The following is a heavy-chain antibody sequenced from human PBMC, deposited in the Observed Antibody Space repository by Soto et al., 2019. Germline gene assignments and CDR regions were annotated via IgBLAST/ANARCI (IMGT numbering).Heavy chain of an antibody. J-gene: IGHJ6*02. Sequence: PGGSLRLSCAVSGFTFGSYIMSWVRHAPGEGLEWVSSISGKGDNTNYADSVRGRFTISRDNSKNTLYLQMNSLRVEDTAIYYCAKRSTPKGPAYYFVMDVWGQGTTVTVSS. CDR2: ISGKGDNT. CDR1: GFTFGSYI. V-gene: IGHV3-23*01. CDR3: AKRSTPKGPAYYFVMDV.